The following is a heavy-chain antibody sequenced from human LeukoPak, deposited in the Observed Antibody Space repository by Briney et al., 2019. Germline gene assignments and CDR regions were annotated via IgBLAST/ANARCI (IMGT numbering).Heavy chain of an antibody. D-gene: IGHD4-17*01. CDR3: ARADGDYDPHWFDP. CDR1: GFIFSTYS. Sequence: PGGSLRLSCGASGFIFSTYSMNWVRQAPGKGLEWVANIKQDGSEKYYVDSVKGRFTISRDNAKNSLYLQMNSMRAEDTAVYYCARADGDYDPHWFDPWGQGTLVTVSS. CDR2: IKQDGSEK. J-gene: IGHJ5*02. V-gene: IGHV3-7*01.